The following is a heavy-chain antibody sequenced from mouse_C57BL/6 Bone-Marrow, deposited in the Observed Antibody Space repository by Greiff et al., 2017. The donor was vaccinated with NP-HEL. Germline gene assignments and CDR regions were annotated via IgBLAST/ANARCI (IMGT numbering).Heavy chain of an antibody. J-gene: IGHJ2*01. CDR1: GFSLTSYG. V-gene: IGHV2-2*01. CDR3: ARGHYGKGYFDY. Sequence: QVQLKESGPGLVQPSQSLSITCTVSGFSLTSYGVHWVRQSPGKGLEWLGVIWSGGSTDYNAAFISRLSISKDNSKSQVFFKMNSLQADDTAIYYCARGHYGKGYFDYWGQGTTLTVSS. CDR2: IWSGGST. D-gene: IGHD1-1*01.